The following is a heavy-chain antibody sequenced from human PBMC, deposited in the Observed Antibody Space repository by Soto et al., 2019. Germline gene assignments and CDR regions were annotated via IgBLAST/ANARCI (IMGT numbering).Heavy chain of an antibody. CDR3: AKNRQFRSYYESAGHYDN. D-gene: IGHD3-10*01. Sequence: GGSLRLSCVASGFAFKNYGMRWIRQAPGKGLEWVSGISGSGGVTYYADSVKGRFTISRDNSKNTLYLQMNSLRAEDTAIYYCAKNRQFRSYYESAGHYDNWGQGTLVTVSS. CDR1: GFAFKNYG. J-gene: IGHJ4*02. CDR2: ISGSGGVT. V-gene: IGHV3-23*01.